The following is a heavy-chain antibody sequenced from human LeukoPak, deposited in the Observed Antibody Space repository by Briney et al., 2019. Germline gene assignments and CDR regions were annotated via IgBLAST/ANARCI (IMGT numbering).Heavy chain of an antibody. J-gene: IGHJ6*03. V-gene: IGHV1-58*01. D-gene: IGHD2-2*01. CDR3: AADRGLYCSSTSCPRYYYYYMDV. CDR2: IGVGSGNT. Sequence: TSVKVSCKASGFTFTSSAVQWVRQARGQRLEWIGWIGVGSGNTNYAQKLQERVTITRDMSTSTAYMELSSLRSEDTAVYYCAADRGLYCSSTSCPRYYYYYMDVWGKGTTVTVSS. CDR1: GFTFTSSA.